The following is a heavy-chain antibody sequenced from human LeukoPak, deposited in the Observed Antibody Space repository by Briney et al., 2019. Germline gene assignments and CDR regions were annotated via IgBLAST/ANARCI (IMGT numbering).Heavy chain of an antibody. J-gene: IGHJ4*02. Sequence: GGSLRLSCEASGFTFNTYSMNWARQAPGKGLEWVSAISGSGGSTYYADSVKGRFTISRDNSKNTLYLQMNSLRAEDTAVYYCAKRGRQWLATSGFDYWGQGTLVTVSS. CDR2: ISGSGGST. CDR1: GFTFNTYS. V-gene: IGHV3-23*01. D-gene: IGHD6-19*01. CDR3: AKRGRQWLATSGFDY.